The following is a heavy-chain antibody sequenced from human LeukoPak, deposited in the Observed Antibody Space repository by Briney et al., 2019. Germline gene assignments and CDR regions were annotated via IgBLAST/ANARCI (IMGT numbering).Heavy chain of an antibody. Sequence: GWSLRLSCGVSGITLSNYGMSWVRQAPGKGLEWVAGISGSRGSTYYTDSVKGRSTISRDNPKNTLYLQMNSLRAEDTAVYFCAKRGVVVRVILVGFHKEAYYFDSWGQGALVTVSS. CDR3: AKRGVVVRVILVGFHKEAYYFDS. V-gene: IGHV3-23*01. CDR2: ISGSRGST. CDR1: GITLSNYG. J-gene: IGHJ4*02. D-gene: IGHD3-10*01.